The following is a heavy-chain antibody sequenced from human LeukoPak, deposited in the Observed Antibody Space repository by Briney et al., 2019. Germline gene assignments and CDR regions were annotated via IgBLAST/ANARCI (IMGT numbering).Heavy chain of an antibody. D-gene: IGHD3-3*01. V-gene: IGHV3-53*01. J-gene: IGHJ4*02. CDR3: ARVRNVGYDFWSGYPDY. CDR2: FYRGDST. CDR1: GFTVSSSY. Sequence: PGGSLRLSCAASGFTVSSSYMYWVRQAPGKGLEWVSFFYRGDSTYYAESVRGRFTISRDNSKNTLYLLMNSLIPEDTAVYYCARVRNVGYDFWSGYPDYWGQGTLVTVSS.